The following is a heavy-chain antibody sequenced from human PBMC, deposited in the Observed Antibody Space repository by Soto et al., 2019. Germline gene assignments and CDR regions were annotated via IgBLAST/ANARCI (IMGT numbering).Heavy chain of an antibody. D-gene: IGHD2-8*01. J-gene: IGHJ5*02. CDR1: GAAIGAHY. CDR2: ISYSGIT. CDR3: ARDANGVYYFDP. Sequence: QVLLQESGPGLVKPSETLSLTCNVSGAAIGAHYWHWIRQPPGKGLEWIGYISYSGITHYNLSVSSRAFMSVDTSKNQLSLTLTSVTAADTAVYYCARDANGVYYFDPWGQGTRVTVSS. V-gene: IGHV4-59*11.